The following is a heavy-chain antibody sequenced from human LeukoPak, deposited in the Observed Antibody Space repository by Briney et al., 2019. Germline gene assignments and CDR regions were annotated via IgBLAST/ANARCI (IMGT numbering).Heavy chain of an antibody. V-gene: IGHV3-30*04. D-gene: IGHD5-12*01. CDR2: ISYDGSAT. Sequence: GRSLRLSCAASGFSFSGYVMHWVRQAPGNGLEWVTVISYDGSATYYSDSVKGRFTISRDNSKNTLYLQMNSLRAEDTAVYYCARTFWDKSNGYDYYFDYWGQGSLVTVSS. CDR3: ARTFWDKSNGYDYYFDY. CDR1: GFSFSGYV. J-gene: IGHJ4*02.